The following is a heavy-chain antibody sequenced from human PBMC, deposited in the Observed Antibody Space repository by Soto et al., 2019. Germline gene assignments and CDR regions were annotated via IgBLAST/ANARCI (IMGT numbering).Heavy chain of an antibody. V-gene: IGHV1-2*02. CDR3: ASPRSTSPNWIGAFDI. CDR2: INPNSGGT. D-gene: IGHD1-1*01. CDR1: GYTFTGYY. Sequence: QVQLVQSGAEVKKPGASVKVSCKASGYTFTGYYMHWVRQAPGQGLEWMGWINPNSGGTNYAQKFQGRVTMTRETSISTAYMDLSRLRSDVTAVYYCASPRSTSPNWIGAFDICGQGTMVTVSS. J-gene: IGHJ3*02.